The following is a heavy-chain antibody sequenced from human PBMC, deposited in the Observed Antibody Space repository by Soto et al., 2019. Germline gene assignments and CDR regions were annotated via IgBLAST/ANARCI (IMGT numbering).Heavy chain of an antibody. CDR1: GGSCSAYD. V-gene: IGHV4-34*01. D-gene: IGHD2-8*02. CDR3: ARDKITGLFDY. J-gene: IGHJ4*02. Sequence: PSVTLSLTWAVDGGSCSAYDWTWIRQPPGTGLEWIGEINHSGSTNYNPSLKSRVTISVDTSKNQFSLKLTSVTAADTAVYYCARDKITGLFDYWGQGTLVTVSS. CDR2: INHSGST.